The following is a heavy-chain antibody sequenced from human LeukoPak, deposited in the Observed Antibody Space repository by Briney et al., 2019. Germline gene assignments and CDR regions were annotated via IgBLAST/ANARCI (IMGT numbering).Heavy chain of an antibody. Sequence: GGSLRLSCIASGFTFGDYAMGWVRQAPGKGLEWVGFIRSKAFGGSTEYAASVKGRFTISRDDSKSIAYLQMNSLKTEDTAVYYCTRDFTIFDYWGQGTLVTVSS. CDR1: GFTFGDYA. CDR3: TRDFTIFDY. D-gene: IGHD3-3*01. J-gene: IGHJ4*02. V-gene: IGHV3-49*04. CDR2: IRSKAFGGST.